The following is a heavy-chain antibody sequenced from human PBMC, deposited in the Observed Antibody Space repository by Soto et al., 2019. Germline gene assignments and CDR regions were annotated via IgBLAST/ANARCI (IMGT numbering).Heavy chain of an antibody. CDR3: ARKHSLDYIRWGFDP. D-gene: IGHD4-4*01. V-gene: IGHV1-2*02. Sequence: VTSVQVSCKASGYPFSDNQIHWLRRAPGQGLEWMGRINPKSDDTNYAQKFQGRVTMTRDTSIDTAYLELTGLTSDDTATYYCARKHSLDYIRWGFDPWGQGTLVTDSS. J-gene: IGHJ5*02. CDR2: INPKSDDT. CDR1: GYPFSDNQ.